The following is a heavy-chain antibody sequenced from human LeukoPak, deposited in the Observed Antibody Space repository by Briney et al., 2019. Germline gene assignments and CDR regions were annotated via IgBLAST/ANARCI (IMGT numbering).Heavy chain of an antibody. J-gene: IGHJ3*02. CDR3: AGPLTYYYDSSGWQDAFDI. CDR1: GFTFSSYE. CDR2: ISSSGSTK. Sequence: GGSLRLSCAASGFTFSSYEMNWVRQAPGKGLEWGSYISSSGSTKYYADSVKGRFTISRDNAKNSLYLQMNSLRAEDTAVYYCAGPLTYYYDSSGWQDAFDIWGQGTMVTVSS. D-gene: IGHD3-22*01. V-gene: IGHV3-48*03.